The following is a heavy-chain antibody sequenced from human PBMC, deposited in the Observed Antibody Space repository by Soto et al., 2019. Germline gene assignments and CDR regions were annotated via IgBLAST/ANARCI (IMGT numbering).Heavy chain of an antibody. CDR2: IWYDGSNK. V-gene: IGHV3-33*01. CDR1: GFTFSSYG. J-gene: IGHJ4*02. CDR3: ARIPCGGDCYADYFDY. Sequence: QVQLVESGGGVVQPGRSLRLSCAASGFTFSSYGMHWVRQAPGKGLEWVAVIWYDGSNKYYADSVKGRFTISRDNSKNTLYLQMNSPRAEDTAVYYCARIPCGGDCYADYFDYWGQGTLVTVSS. D-gene: IGHD2-21*02.